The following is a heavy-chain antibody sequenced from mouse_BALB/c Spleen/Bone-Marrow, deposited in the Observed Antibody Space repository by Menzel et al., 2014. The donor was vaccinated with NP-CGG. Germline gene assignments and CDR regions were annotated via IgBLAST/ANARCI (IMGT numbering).Heavy chain of an antibody. CDR1: GYSFTGYY. CDR2: VNPNNGGT. V-gene: IGHV1-26*01. Sequence: EVKVVESGPDLVRPGASVKISCKASGYSFTGYYMHWVKQSHGKSLEWIGRVNPNNGGTSYNQKFKGKAILTVDKSSSAACIELRSLTCEDSAVYYCVLLRAWFAYWGQGTLLTVSA. CDR3: VLLRAWFAY. J-gene: IGHJ3*01. D-gene: IGHD1-1*01.